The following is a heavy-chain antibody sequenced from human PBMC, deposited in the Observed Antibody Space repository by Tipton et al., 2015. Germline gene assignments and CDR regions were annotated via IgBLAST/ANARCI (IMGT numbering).Heavy chain of an antibody. V-gene: IGHV4-4*07. CDR1: GDSIRNKY. CDR3: ARDVVPNWFDP. Sequence: GLVKPSETLSLGCSVSGDSIRNKYWSWIRQPAGKGLEWNGRIYSDGSVAYNPSLKGRVTMSVDTSKNEFSLRLTSMTAADTAIYYCARDVVPNWFDPWGQGILVTVSS. CDR2: IYSDGSV. J-gene: IGHJ5*02.